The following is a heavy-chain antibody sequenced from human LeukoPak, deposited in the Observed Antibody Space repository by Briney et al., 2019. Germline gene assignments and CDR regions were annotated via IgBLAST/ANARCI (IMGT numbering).Heavy chain of an antibody. J-gene: IGHJ3*02. CDR2: IRNKRHRYTT. D-gene: IGHD4-11*01. CDR1: RFTFNDHY. V-gene: IGHV3-72*01. CDR3: VRVGPPDYDAFDI. Sequence: GGSLRLSCAASRFTFNDHYMDWVRQAPGKGLEWVGRIRNKRHRYTTEYAASVKGRFTISRDDSEKSVHLQMNSLKIEDTAVYYCVRVGPPDYDAFDIWGPGTMVTVSS.